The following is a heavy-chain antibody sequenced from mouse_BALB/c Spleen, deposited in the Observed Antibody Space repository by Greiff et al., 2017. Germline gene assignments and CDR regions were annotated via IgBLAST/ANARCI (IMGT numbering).Heavy chain of an antibody. CDR2: IDPANGNT. CDR3: AREGYDVENWFAY. CDR1: GFNIKDTY. J-gene: IGHJ3*01. V-gene: IGHV14-3*02. Sequence: EVQLQQSGAELVKPGASVKLSCTASGFNIKDTYMHWVKQRPEQGLEWIGRIDPANGNTKYDPKFQGKATITADTSSNTAYLQLSSLTSEDTAVYYCAREGYDVENWFAYWGQGTLVTVSA. D-gene: IGHD2-2*01.